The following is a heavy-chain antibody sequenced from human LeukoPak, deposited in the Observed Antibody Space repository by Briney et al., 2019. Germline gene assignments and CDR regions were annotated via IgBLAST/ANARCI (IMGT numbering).Heavy chain of an antibody. D-gene: IGHD3-9*01. V-gene: IGHV5-51*01. CDR2: ILPGNSDT. CDR1: GYSFSNYW. J-gene: IGHJ4*02. CDR3: ARQYYDILTDPNYFDS. Sequence: GESLKISCKGSGYSFSNYWIGWVRQMPGKGLEWVGIILPGNSDTRYSPSFQGQVTMSADKSISTAYLQWSSLKAADTAMYYCARQYYDILTDPNYFDSWGQGTLVTVPS.